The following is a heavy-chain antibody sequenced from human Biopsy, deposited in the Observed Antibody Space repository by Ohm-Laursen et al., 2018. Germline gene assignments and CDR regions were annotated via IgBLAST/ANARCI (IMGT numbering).Heavy chain of an antibody. CDR3: ARTDDFNFDFDY. Sequence: SVYVSCKVSGYTFTNYYMHWVRHATGQGLEWMGIINPSGGDTTCAQNFQGRLIMTRDTSTSTVYMELSSLTSEDTAVYSCARTDDFNFDFDYWGQGTLVTVSS. CDR1: GYTFTNYY. CDR2: INPSGGDT. J-gene: IGHJ4*02. D-gene: IGHD5-24*01. V-gene: IGHV1-46*01.